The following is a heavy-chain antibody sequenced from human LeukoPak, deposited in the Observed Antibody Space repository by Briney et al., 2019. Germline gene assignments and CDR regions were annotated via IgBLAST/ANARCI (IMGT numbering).Heavy chain of an antibody. D-gene: IGHD5-12*01. CDR2: ISSSGGTI. CDR3: ARDVKWLRFLFVY. V-gene: IGHV3-48*02. J-gene: IGHJ4*02. Sequence: GGSLRLSCAASGFTFSSYNMSWVRQAPGKGLEWVSYISSSGGTIYYADSVKGRFTISRDNAKNSLYLQMNSLRDEDTAVYFCARDVKWLRFLFVYWGQGALVTVSS. CDR1: GFTFSSYN.